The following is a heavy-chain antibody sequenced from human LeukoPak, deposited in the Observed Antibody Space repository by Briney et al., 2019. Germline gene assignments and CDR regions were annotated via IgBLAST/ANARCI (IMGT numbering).Heavy chain of an antibody. CDR2: ISGYSGNT. D-gene: IGHD6-19*01. Sequence: ASVQVSCKASGYTFTNYGIIWVRQAPGQGLEWMGWISGYSGNTNYAQKFQGRVTMTKDTSTNTVYMDLRSLRSDDTAVYYCARDGRIAVARYGVTGDYWGQGTLVTVSS. CDR1: GYTFTNYG. CDR3: ARDGRIAVARYGVTGDY. J-gene: IGHJ4*02. V-gene: IGHV1-18*01.